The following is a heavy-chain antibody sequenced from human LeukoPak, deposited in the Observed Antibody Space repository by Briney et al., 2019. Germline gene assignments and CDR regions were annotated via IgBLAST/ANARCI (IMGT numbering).Heavy chain of an antibody. J-gene: IGHJ4*02. D-gene: IGHD3-16*01. Sequence: SETLSLTCTVSGDSISSYHWSWIRQSPGKGLEWIGYISYSGSTNYNPSLKSLVTISVDTSKNQFSLQLSSVTAADTAVYYCARVGRGDHTWGSYYFDHWGQGTLVTVSS. CDR1: GDSISSYH. CDR3: ARVGRGDHTWGSYYFDH. CDR2: ISYSGST. V-gene: IGHV4-59*01.